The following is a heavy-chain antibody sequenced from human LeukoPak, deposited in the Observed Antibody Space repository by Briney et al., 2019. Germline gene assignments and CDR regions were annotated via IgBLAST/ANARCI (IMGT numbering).Heavy chain of an antibody. Sequence: SETLSLTCTVTGGSISSYYWSWIRQPPGKGLEWIGYIYYSGSTNYNPSPKSRVTISVDTSKNQFSLKLSSVTAADTAVYYCARLVAGTALDYDYWGQGTLVTVSS. CDR1: GGSISSYY. J-gene: IGHJ4*02. D-gene: IGHD6-19*01. CDR2: IYYSGST. CDR3: ARLVAGTALDYDY. V-gene: IGHV4-59*01.